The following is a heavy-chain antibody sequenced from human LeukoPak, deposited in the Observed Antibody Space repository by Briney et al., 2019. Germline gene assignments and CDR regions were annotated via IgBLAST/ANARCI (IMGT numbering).Heavy chain of an antibody. CDR3: ARGRQWRGAFDI. J-gene: IGHJ3*02. Sequence: GGCLRLSPAASGFTPSSYAMHWVRKAPGKGLEWVAVISYDGSNKYYADSVKGRFTISRDNSKNTLYLQMNSLRAEDTAVYYCARGRQWRGAFDIWGEGTMVTVSS. D-gene: IGHD6-19*01. V-gene: IGHV3-30*04. CDR2: ISYDGSNK. CDR1: GFTPSSYA.